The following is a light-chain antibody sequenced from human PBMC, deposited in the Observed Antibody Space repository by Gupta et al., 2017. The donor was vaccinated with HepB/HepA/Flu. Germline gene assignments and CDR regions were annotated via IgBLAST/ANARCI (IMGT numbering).Light chain of an antibody. CDR2: GAS. CDR1: QSLSSTY. J-gene: IGKJ4*01. Sequence: EIVLTQSPGTLSLSPGERATLSCRASQSLSSTYLAWYQQKPGQAPRLLIYGASRATGIPDRFSGGGSGTDFTLTISRLEPEDSAVYYCQQDGSSPLTFGGGTKVEIK. CDR3: QQDGSSPLT. V-gene: IGKV3-20*01.